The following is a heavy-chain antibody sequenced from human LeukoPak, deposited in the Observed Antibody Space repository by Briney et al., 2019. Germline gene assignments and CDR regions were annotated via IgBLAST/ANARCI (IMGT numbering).Heavy chain of an antibody. CDR2: IYYSGST. CDR3: ARDMGYDFWSGYYWRWFDP. V-gene: IGHV4-39*07. D-gene: IGHD3-3*01. CDR1: GGSISSSSYY. Sequence: SETLSLTCTVSGGSISSSSYYWGWIRQPPGKGLEWIGSIYYSGSTYYNPSLKSRVTISVDTSKNQFSLKLSSVTAADTAVYYCARDMGYDFWSGYYWRWFDPWGQGTLVTVSS. J-gene: IGHJ5*02.